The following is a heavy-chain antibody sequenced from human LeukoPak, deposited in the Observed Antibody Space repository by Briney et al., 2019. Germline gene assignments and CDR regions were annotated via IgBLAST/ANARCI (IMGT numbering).Heavy chain of an antibody. V-gene: IGHV4-34*01. CDR3: ARHAHTGYGVPNED. Sequence: SETLSLTCTVSGGSISSYYWSWIRQPPGKGLEWIGEINHSGSTNYNPSLKSRVTISVDTSKNQFSLKLSSVTAADTAVYYCARHAHTGYGVPNEDWGQGTLVTVSS. D-gene: IGHD3-9*01. J-gene: IGHJ4*02. CDR1: GGSISSYY. CDR2: INHSGST.